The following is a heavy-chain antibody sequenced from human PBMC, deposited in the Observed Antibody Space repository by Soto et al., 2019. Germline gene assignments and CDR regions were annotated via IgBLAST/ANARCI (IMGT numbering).Heavy chain of an antibody. D-gene: IGHD3-10*01. CDR2: IWYDGSLQ. CDR1: GFSFENYG. CDR3: ANLWGDGXNLXXDYNGMDV. Sequence: QVQMVESGGGVVQPGRSLRLSCAASGFSFENYGMHWVRQAPGRGLEWVAIIWYDGSLQYYAAAVKGRFTISRDNSKNTLYLEMNGLRAEDTAVYYCANLWGDGXNLXXDYNGMDVWGQGTTVIVSS. J-gene: IGHJ6*02. V-gene: IGHV3-33*06.